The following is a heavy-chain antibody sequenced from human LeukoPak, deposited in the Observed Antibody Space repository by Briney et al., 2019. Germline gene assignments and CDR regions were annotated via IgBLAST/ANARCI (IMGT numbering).Heavy chain of an antibody. CDR3: ARGGVVVPAAGDY. Sequence: GGSLRLSCAASGFTFSSYAMSSVRQAPGKGLEWVSYISSSSSTIYYADSVKGRFTISRDNAKNSLYLQMNSLRAEDTAVYYCARGGVVVPAAGDYWGQGTLVTVSS. V-gene: IGHV3-48*04. CDR1: GFTFSSYA. CDR2: ISSSSSTI. D-gene: IGHD2-2*01. J-gene: IGHJ4*02.